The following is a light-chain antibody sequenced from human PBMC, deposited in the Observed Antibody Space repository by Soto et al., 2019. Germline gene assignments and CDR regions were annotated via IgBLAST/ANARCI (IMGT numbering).Light chain of an antibody. J-gene: IGLJ1*01. CDR2: DVT. CDR3: SSYTSSSTYV. Sequence: QSALTQPPSASGSLGQSVTISCTGTRSDVGGHDWVSWYQQHPDKAPKLIIYDVTKRPSGVPDRFSGSKSGNTASLTVSGLQAEDEADYYCSSYTSSSTYVFGTGTKLTVL. CDR1: RSDVGGHDW. V-gene: IGLV2-8*01.